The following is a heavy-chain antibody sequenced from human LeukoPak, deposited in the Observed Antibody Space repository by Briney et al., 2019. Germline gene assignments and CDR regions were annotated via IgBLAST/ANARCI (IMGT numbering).Heavy chain of an antibody. D-gene: IGHD6-13*01. CDR2: IYTSGST. CDR1: GYSISSGYY. V-gene: IGHV4-4*07. J-gene: IGHJ5*02. CDR3: ARGSYSSSPLDWFDP. Sequence: SETLSLTCTVSGYSISSGYYWSWIRQPAGKGLEWIGRIYTSGSTNYNPSLKSRVTMSVDTSKNQFSLKLSSVTAADTAVYYCARGSYSSSPLDWFDPWGQGTLVTVSS.